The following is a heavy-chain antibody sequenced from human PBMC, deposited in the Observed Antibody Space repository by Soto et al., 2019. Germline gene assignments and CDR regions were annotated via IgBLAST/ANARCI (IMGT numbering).Heavy chain of an antibody. J-gene: IGHJ4*02. V-gene: IGHV3-30-3*01. CDR3: ARDNNSFWYFDY. CDR1: GFTFSSYV. CDR2: ISYDGSSE. Sequence: GGSLRLSCATSGFTFSSYVMHWVRQAPVKGLEWVAVISYDGSSEYYAESVKGRFSISRDNSKNTLYLQMNSLRVEDTAVYYCARDNNSFWYFDYWGQGTLVTVSS. D-gene: IGHD1-20*01.